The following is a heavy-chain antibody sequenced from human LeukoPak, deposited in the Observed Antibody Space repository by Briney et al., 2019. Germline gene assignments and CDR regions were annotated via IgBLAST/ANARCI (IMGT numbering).Heavy chain of an antibody. Sequence: ASVKVSCKASGYTFTSYGISWVRQAPGQGLEWTGWISAYNGNTKYAQKLQGRVTMTRDTSTSTAYMELRSLRSDDTAVYYCARDGHRMYYYESSDYRFDSWGQGTLVTVSS. CDR3: ARDGHRMYYYESSDYRFDS. D-gene: IGHD3-22*01. CDR1: GYTFTSYG. V-gene: IGHV1-18*01. J-gene: IGHJ4*02. CDR2: ISAYNGNT.